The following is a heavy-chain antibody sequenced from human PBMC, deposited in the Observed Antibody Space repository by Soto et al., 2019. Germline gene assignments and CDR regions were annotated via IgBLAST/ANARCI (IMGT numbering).Heavy chain of an antibody. Sequence: EVQLVESGGGLVQPGGSLRLSCAASGFTFSGYSMNWVRQAPGKGGLEWVSYTSSRSITIYYADSVKGRFIISRDNAKNSLYLQMNSLRDEDTAVYYCAREDSSRLDSWGQGTLVTVSS. CDR3: AREDSSRLDS. CDR1: GFTFSGYS. J-gene: IGHJ4*02. CDR2: TSSRSITI. V-gene: IGHV3-48*02. D-gene: IGHD6-19*01.